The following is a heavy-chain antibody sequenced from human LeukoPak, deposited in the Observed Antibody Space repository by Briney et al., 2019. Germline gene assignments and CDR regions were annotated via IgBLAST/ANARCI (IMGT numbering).Heavy chain of an antibody. CDR3: ARENGLRSEFDH. D-gene: IGHD4-17*01. Sequence: GASVKVSCKASGGTFSSYAISWVRQAPGQGLEWMGGIIPIFGTANYAQEFQGRVTITADESTSTAYMELSSLRSEDTAVYYCARENGLRSEFDHWGQGTLVTVSS. V-gene: IGHV1-69*13. CDR1: GGTFSSYA. CDR2: IIPIFGTA. J-gene: IGHJ4*02.